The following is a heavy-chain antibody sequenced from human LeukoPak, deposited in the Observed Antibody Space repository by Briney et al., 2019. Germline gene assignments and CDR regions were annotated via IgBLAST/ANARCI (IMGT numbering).Heavy chain of an antibody. CDR1: GFPFSNSW. CDR2: IKKDGSGI. Sequence: TGGSLRLSCAVSGFPFSNSWMYWVRQAPGKGLEGVANIKKDGSGIYYVESVKGRFIISRDNSRNSLYLQMNSLKVEDTAVYFCAGGNAMDVWGKGTAVTVYS. CDR3: AGGNAMDV. V-gene: IGHV3-7*03. J-gene: IGHJ6*04.